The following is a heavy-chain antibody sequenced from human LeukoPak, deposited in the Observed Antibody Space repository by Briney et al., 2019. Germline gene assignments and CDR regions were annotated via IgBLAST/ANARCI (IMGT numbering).Heavy chain of an antibody. V-gene: IGHV3-30-3*01. J-gene: IGHJ4*02. CDR3: ARGLGQEQWLVFDY. CDR2: ISYDGSNK. Sequence: GSLRLSCAASGFTFSSYAMHWVRQAPGKGLEWVAVISYDGSNKYYADSVKGRFTISRDNSKNTLYLQMNSLRAEDTAVYYCARGLGQEQWLVFDYWGQGTLVTVSS. D-gene: IGHD6-19*01. CDR1: GFTFSSYA.